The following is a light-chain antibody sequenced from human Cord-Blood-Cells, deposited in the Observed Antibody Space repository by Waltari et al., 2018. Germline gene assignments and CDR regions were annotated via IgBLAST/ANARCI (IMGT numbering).Light chain of an antibody. J-gene: IGLJ3*02. CDR3: CSYAGSYTWV. Sequence: SALTQPRSVSGSPGQSVIISCSGTSSDVGGYNYVSWYQQHPDKAPKLMIDDVSKRPSGVPDRFSGSKSGNTASLTISGLQAEDEADYYCCSYAGSYTWVFGGGTKLTV. CDR1: SSDVGGYNY. CDR2: DVS. V-gene: IGLV2-11*01.